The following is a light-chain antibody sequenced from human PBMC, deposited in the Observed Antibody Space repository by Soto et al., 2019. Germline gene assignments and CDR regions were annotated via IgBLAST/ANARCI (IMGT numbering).Light chain of an antibody. V-gene: IGKV1-33*01. CDR3: QQCDNLPLT. CDR2: DAS. J-gene: IGKJ4*01. Sequence: DLQMTQSPSSLSASVGDRVTITCQASQDISNYLNWYQQKPGKAPKLLIYDASNLETGVPSRFSGIGSGTDFTFTISSLQPEDIATYYCQQCDNLPLTFGGGTKVEIK. CDR1: QDISNY.